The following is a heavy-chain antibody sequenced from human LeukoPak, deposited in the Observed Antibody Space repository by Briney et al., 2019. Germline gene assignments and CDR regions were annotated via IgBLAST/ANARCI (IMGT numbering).Heavy chain of an antibody. CDR2: SYESGST. CDR3: ARGAPRGIDY. D-gene: IGHD3-16*01. V-gene: IGHV4-59*01. Sequence: PSETLSLTCTVSGGSISSYYWSWIRQPPGKGLEWIGYSYESGSTKYNPSLKSRVTISVDTSKSQFSLKLSSVTAADTAVYYCARGAPRGIDYWGQGTLVTVSS. J-gene: IGHJ4*02. CDR1: GGSISSYY.